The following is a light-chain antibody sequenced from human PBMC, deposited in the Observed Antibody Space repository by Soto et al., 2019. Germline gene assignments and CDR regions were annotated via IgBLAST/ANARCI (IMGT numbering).Light chain of an antibody. CDR1: QSISSW. Sequence: DIQMTQSPSTLSASIGDRVTITCRASQSISSWLAWYQQKPGKAPKLLIYKASSLESGVPSRFSGSGSGTDFTLAISSPQADDFATYYCQQYKSYSLTFGGGTKVEIK. CDR2: KAS. V-gene: IGKV1-5*03. J-gene: IGKJ4*01. CDR3: QQYKSYSLT.